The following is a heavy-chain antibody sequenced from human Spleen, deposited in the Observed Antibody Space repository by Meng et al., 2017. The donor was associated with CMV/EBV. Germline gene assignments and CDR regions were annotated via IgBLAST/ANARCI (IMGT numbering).Heavy chain of an antibody. V-gene: IGHV1-18*01. Sequence: SCKASGYSCNIYGITRVRQAPVQGLEWRGWISGYDGETNLAQKFQGRVPMTTDTSTTTAYMELRSLRSDDTAVYYCARGDTGTTFDYWGQGTLVTVSS. J-gene: IGHJ4*02. CDR1: GYSCNIYG. D-gene: IGHD1-1*01. CDR2: ISGYDGET. CDR3: ARGDTGTTFDY.